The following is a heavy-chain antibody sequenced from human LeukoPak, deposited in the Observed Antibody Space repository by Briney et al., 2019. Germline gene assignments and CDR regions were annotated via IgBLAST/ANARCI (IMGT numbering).Heavy chain of an antibody. V-gene: IGHV1-2*02. J-gene: IGHJ4*02. CDR3: ARDMTMIVVSLAY. CDR2: INPNSGGT. D-gene: IGHD3-22*01. Sequence: GASVTVSCKASGYTFTGYYMHWVRQAPGQGLEWMGWINPNSGGTNYAQKFQGRVTMTRDTSISTAYMELSRLRSDDTAMYYCARDMTMIVVSLAYWGQGTLVTVSS. CDR1: GYTFTGYY.